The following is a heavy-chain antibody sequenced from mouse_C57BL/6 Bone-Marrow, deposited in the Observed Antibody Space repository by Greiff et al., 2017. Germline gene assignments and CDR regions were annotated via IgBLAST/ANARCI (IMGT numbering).Heavy chain of an antibody. CDR1: GYTFTSYG. J-gene: IGHJ4*01. CDR2: IYPRSGKT. V-gene: IGHV1-81*01. CDR3: ARAQITTVVAKDAMDY. Sequence: QVQLQQSGAELARPGASVKLSCKASGYTFTSYGISWVKQRTGQGLEWIGEIYPRSGKTYYNEKFKGKATLTADKSSSTAYMELRSLTSEDSAVYFCARAQITTVVAKDAMDYWGQGTSVTVSS. D-gene: IGHD1-1*01.